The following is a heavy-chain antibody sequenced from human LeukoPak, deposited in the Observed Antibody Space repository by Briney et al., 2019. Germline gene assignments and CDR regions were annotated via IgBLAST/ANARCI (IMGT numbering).Heavy chain of an antibody. CDR3: AKDGVLLSIYGMDV. V-gene: IGHV3-9*01. D-gene: IGHD3-10*01. J-gene: IGHJ6*02. CDR1: GFTFDDYA. Sequence: GRSLRLSCAASGFTFDDYAMHWVRHAPGKGLEWVSGISWNSGSIGYADSVKGRFTISRDNAKNSLYLQMNSLRAEDTALYYCAKDGVLLSIYGMDVWGQGTTVTVSS. CDR2: ISWNSGSI.